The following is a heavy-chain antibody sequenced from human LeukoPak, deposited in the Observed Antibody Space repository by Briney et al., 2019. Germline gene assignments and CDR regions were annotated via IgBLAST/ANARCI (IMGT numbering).Heavy chain of an antibody. V-gene: IGHV3-23*01. J-gene: IGHJ3*01. CDR3: AKYYYDSSGRGNDAFDV. CDR2: ISGTGMLT. CDR1: GFSFGSYA. D-gene: IGHD3-22*01. Sequence: GGSLRLSCATSGFSFGSYAISWVRQAPGKGLEWVSSISGTGMLTYYADSVKGRFTISRDNSKNTLYLQMSSLRAEDTATFYCAKYYYDSSGRGNDAFDVWGQGTLVTVSS.